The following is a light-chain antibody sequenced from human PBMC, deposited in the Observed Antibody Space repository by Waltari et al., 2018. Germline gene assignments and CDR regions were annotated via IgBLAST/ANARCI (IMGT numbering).Light chain of an antibody. Sequence: QSALTQPASVSGSPGQSITISCTGTNSDVGFYNYVSWYQQHPGKAPKLLIYDVRVRPSGVSNRFSGSKSGNTASLTISGLQAEDEADYYCNSYTGSSSWVFGGGTRLTVL. CDR1: NSDVGFYNY. CDR2: DVR. V-gene: IGLV2-14*03. J-gene: IGLJ3*02. CDR3: NSYTGSSSWV.